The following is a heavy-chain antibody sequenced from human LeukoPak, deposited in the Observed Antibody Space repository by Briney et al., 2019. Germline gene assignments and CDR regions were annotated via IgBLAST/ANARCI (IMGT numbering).Heavy chain of an antibody. CDR3: ARTRREMVDY. D-gene: IGHD5-24*01. CDR2: IYHSGST. CDR1: GYSISSGYY. J-gene: IGHJ4*02. Sequence: SETLSLTCVVSGYSISSGYYWGCIRQPPGKGLEWIGIIYHSGSTYYNPSLKSRVTISVDTSKNHFPLKLSPVTPAATAVYYCARTRREMVDYWGQGTLVTVSS. V-gene: IGHV4-38-2*01.